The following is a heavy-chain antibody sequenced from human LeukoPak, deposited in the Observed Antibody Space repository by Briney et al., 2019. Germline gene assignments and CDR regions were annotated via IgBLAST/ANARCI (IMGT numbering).Heavy chain of an antibody. V-gene: IGHV3-7*01. CDR1: GFTFSSYW. CDR2: IKQDGSEK. CDR3: ARGSEYTSSTNYYFDY. D-gene: IGHD6-6*01. Sequence: PGGSLRLSCAASGFTFSSYWMSWVRQAPGKGLEWVANIKQDGSEKHYVDSVKGRSTISRDNAKKSLFLHMNSLRVEDTAVCYYARGSEYTSSTNYYFDYWGQGTLVTVSS. J-gene: IGHJ4*02.